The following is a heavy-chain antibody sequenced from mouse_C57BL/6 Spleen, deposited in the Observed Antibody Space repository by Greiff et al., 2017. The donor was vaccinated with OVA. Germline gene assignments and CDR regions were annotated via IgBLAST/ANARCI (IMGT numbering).Heavy chain of an antibody. V-gene: IGHV1-26*01. Sequence: EVQLQQSGPELVKPGASVKISCKASGYTFTDYYMNWVKQSHGKSLAWIGDINPNNGGTSYNQKFKGKATLTVDKSSSTAYMELRSLTSEDSAVYYCARNSNYAHWYFDVWGTGTTVTVSS. D-gene: IGHD2-5*01. CDR3: ARNSNYAHWYFDV. CDR1: GYTFTDYY. CDR2: INPNNGGT. J-gene: IGHJ1*03.